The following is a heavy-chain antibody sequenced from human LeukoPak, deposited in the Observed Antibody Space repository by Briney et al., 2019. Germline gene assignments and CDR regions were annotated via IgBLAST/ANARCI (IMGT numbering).Heavy chain of an antibody. CDR1: GFTFSSYE. CDR2: ISSSGSTI. CDR3: ARTALGGDY. V-gene: IGHV3-48*03. J-gene: IGHJ4*02. D-gene: IGHD1-26*01. Sequence: GGSPRLSCAASGFTFSSYEMNWVRQAPGKGLEWVSYISSSGSTIYYADSVKGRFTISRDNAKNSLYLQMNSLRAEDTAVYYCARTALGGDYWGQGTLVTVSS.